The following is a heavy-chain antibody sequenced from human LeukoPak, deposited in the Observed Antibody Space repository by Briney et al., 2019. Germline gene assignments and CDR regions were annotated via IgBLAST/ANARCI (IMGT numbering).Heavy chain of an antibody. CDR2: ISSSSSYI. CDR3: ARDGNYYYDSSGYYYFDY. V-gene: IGHV3-21*01. J-gene: IGHJ4*02. D-gene: IGHD3-22*01. Sequence: KPGGSLRLSCAASGFTFSSYSMNWVRQAPGKGLEWVSSISSSSSYIYYADSVKGRFTISRDNAKNSLYLQMNSLRAEDTAVYYCARDGNYYYDSSGYYYFDYWGQGTLVTVSS. CDR1: GFTFSSYS.